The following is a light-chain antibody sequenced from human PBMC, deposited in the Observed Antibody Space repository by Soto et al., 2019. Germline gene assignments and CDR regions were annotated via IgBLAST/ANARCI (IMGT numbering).Light chain of an antibody. CDR2: SNN. V-gene: IGLV1-44*01. Sequence: QSVLTQPPSASGTPGQRVTISCSGSSSNIGSNTVNWYQQLPVTAPKLLIYSNNQRPSGVPDRFSGSKSGTSASLAISGLQSEDEADYYCAAWDDSLNGHAVFGGGTQLTVL. J-gene: IGLJ7*01. CDR3: AAWDDSLNGHAV. CDR1: SSNIGSNT.